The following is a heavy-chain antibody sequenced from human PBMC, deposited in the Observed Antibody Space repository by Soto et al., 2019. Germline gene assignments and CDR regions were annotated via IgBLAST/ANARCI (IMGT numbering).Heavy chain of an antibody. J-gene: IGHJ4*02. V-gene: IGHV4-4*02. CDR2: IYHSGST. CDR3: ARSERGYYDSSGYPVVYYFDD. D-gene: IGHD3-22*01. CDR1: GGSISSSNW. Sequence: SETLSLTCAVSGGSISSSNWWSWVRQPPAKGREGVGEIYHSGSTNYNPSPKSRVTISVDTSKNQFSLKLSSVTAAGSSVYYCARSERGYYDSSGYPVVYYFDDWGQGTLVTVSS.